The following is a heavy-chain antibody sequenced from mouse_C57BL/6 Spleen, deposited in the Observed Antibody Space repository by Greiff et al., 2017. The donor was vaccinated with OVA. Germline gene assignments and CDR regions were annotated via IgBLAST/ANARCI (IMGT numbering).Heavy chain of an antibody. CDR2: IHPNSGST. V-gene: IGHV1-64*01. J-gene: IGHJ3*01. CDR1: GYTFTSYW. D-gene: IGHD3-2*02. Sequence: VQLKQPGAELVKPGASVKLSCKASGYTFTSYWMHWVKQRPGQGLEWIGMIHPNSGSTNYNEKFKSKATLTVDKSSSTAYMQLSSLTSEDSAVYYCARGSGGFAYWGQGTLVTVSA. CDR3: ARGSGGFAY.